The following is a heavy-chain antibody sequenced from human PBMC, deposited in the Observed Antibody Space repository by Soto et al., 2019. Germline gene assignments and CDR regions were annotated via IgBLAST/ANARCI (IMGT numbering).Heavy chain of an antibody. D-gene: IGHD1-1*01. Sequence: QVHLVQSGAEVKKPGASVKVSCKGSGYAFTTYGITWVRQAPGQGLEWMGWISAHNGNTNCAQKLQGRVTVTRDTATRTAYMELRSLGSDGTAVYYCARGGYGDYWGQGALVTVSS. CDR2: ISAHNGNT. V-gene: IGHV1-18*01. J-gene: IGHJ4*02. CDR1: GYAFTTYG. CDR3: ARGGYGDY.